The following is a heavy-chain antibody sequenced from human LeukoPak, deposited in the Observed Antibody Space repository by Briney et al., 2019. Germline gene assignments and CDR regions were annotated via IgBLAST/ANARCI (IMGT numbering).Heavy chain of an antibody. Sequence: GGSLRLSCAASGFTFNNYAMSWVRQAPGKGLEWVSTISASGGSTYYADSVKGRFTISRDNSKNTLFLQMNSLTTEDTAVYYCSTIPTYVSGTYLNVGYWGQGTLVTVSS. CDR3: STIPTYVSGTYLNVGY. D-gene: IGHD3-10*01. J-gene: IGHJ4*02. V-gene: IGHV3-23*01. CDR1: GFTFNNYA. CDR2: ISASGGST.